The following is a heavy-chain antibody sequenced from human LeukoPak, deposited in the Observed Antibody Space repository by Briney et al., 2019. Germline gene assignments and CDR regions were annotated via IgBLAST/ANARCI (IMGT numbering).Heavy chain of an antibody. CDR3: ANIWFDP. CDR2: INHSGST. J-gene: IGHJ5*02. Sequence: PSETLSLTCAVYGGSFSGYYWSWIRQPPGKGLEWIGEINHSGSTNYNPSLKSRVTISVDTSKNQFSLKLSSVTAADTAVYYCANIWFDPWGQGTLVTVSP. V-gene: IGHV4-34*01. CDR1: GGSFSGYY.